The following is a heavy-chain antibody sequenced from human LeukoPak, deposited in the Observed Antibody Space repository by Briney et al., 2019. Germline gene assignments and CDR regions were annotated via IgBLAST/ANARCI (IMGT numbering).Heavy chain of an antibody. D-gene: IGHD6-13*01. CDR3: ARVSVAGTREYFDY. Sequence: GGSLRLSCAASGFTFSIYTMNWVRQAPGKGLEWVSYISGGSTIYYADSVKGRFTISRDNAKNSLYLQMKSLRDEDTAVYYCARVSVAGTREYFDYWGQGTLVTVSS. J-gene: IGHJ4*02. CDR2: ISGGSTI. CDR1: GFTFSIYT. V-gene: IGHV3-48*02.